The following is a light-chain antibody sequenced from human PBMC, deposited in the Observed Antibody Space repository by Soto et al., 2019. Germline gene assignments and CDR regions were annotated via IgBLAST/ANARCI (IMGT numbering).Light chain of an antibody. CDR2: RNN. J-gene: IGLJ3*02. CDR3: SAWDDSLSGWV. V-gene: IGLV1-47*01. CDR1: SPNIGSNY. Sequence: QSVLTQPPSASGTPGQRVTISCSGSSPNIGSNYVYWYHQLPGTAPKLVIYRNNQRPSGVPDRISGSKSGTSASLAISGLRSEDEADYYCSAWDDSLSGWVFGGGTKLTVL.